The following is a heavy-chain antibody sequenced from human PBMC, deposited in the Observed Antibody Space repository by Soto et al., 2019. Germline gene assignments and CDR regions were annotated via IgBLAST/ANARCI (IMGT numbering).Heavy chain of an antibody. J-gene: IGHJ4*02. V-gene: IGHV1-69*19. CDR1: GGTFNTYA. CDR2: IYPMFGAA. CDR3: AREVQVHTPAFVY. D-gene: IGHD3-10*01. Sequence: QVQLVQSGAEMKKPGSSVKVSCQSSGGTFNTYAMNWVRQAPGQGPEWMGDIYPMFGAANYAPKFQGRVTITADESTGTSYIQVSSLTSEDTALYFCAREVQVHTPAFVYWGQGTLVTVSS.